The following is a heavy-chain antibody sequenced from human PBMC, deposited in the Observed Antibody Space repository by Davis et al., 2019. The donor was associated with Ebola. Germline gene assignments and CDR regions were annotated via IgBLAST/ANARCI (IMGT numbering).Heavy chain of an antibody. CDR2: IYYSGST. D-gene: IGHD4-11*01. CDR3: ARHDYRGDYYYGMDV. V-gene: IGHV4-39*01. J-gene: IGHJ6*02. CDR1: GGSISSGGYY. Sequence: PSETLSLTCTVSGGSISSGGYYWSWIRQHPGKGLEWIGYIYYSGSTYYNPSLKSRVTISVDTSKNQFSLKLSSVTAADTAVYYCARHDYRGDYYYGMDVWGQGTTVTVSS.